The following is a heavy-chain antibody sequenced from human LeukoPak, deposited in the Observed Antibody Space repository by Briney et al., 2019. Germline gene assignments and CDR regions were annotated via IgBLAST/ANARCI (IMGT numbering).Heavy chain of an antibody. Sequence: SVEVSCKASGGTFSSYAISWVRQAPGQGLEWMGRIIPIFGTANYAQKFQGRVTITTDESTSTAYMELSRLKSDDTAVYYCARDYVYDYGEGYWGQGTLVTVSS. V-gene: IGHV1-69*05. CDR1: GGTFSSYA. CDR2: IIPIFGTA. CDR3: ARDYVYDYGEGY. D-gene: IGHD4-17*01. J-gene: IGHJ4*02.